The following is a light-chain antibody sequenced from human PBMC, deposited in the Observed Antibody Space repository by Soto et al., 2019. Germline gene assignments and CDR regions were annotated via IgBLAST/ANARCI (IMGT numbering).Light chain of an antibody. CDR1: QSIDKY. V-gene: IGKV1-39*01. Sequence: DIQMTQSPSSLSASVGERVTITCRASQSIDKYLNWYQHKPGKAPYLLIYAASHLRSGVPTRFSGSGTGTYFTLTISSLQDEDLASYCCQQSYSSPGRFGRGTVVELK. CDR3: QQSYSSPGR. CDR2: AAS. J-gene: IGKJ1*01.